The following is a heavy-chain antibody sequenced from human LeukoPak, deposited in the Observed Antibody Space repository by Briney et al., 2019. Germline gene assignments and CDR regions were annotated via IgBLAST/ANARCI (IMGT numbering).Heavy chain of an antibody. J-gene: IGHJ4*02. D-gene: IGHD6-13*01. Sequence: GGSLRLSCAASGFTFSSYGMHWVRQAPGKGLEWVAIISFDGSNKFYADSVKGRFTISRDNSKNTLFLQMNSLRAADTAVYYCAREIIAAAGPNFDYWGQGTLVTVSS. CDR2: ISFDGSNK. V-gene: IGHV3-30*03. CDR1: GFTFSSYG. CDR3: AREIIAAAGPNFDY.